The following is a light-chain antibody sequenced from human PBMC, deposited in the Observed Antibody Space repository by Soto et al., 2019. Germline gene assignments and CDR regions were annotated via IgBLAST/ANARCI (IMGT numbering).Light chain of an antibody. CDR2: KAS. V-gene: IGKV1-5*03. J-gene: IGKJ3*01. CDR3: QQTHSLPLS. CDR1: QSISSW. Sequence: DIQMTQSPSTLSASVGDRVTVTCRASQSISSWLAWYQQKPGKAPKLLIYKASTLKSGVPSRFSGSGSGTDFTLSISSLQPEDFATYYCQQTHSLPLSFGPGTKVDIK.